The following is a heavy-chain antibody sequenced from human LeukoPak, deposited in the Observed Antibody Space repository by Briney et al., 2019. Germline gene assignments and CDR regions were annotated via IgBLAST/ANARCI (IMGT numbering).Heavy chain of an antibody. CDR1: GGSISSGDYY. J-gene: IGHJ5*02. CDR3: ARDGKYYDFWSGLNWFDP. Sequence: SQTLSLTCTVSGGSISSGDYYWSWIRQPPGKGLEWIGYIYYSGSTYYNPSLKSRVTISVDTSKNQFSLKLSSVTAADTAVYYCARDGKYYDFWSGLNWFDPWGQETLVTVSS. D-gene: IGHD3-3*01. V-gene: IGHV4-30-4*08. CDR2: IYYSGST.